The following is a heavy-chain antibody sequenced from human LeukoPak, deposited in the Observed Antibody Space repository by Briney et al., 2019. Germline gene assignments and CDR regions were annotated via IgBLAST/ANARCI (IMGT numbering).Heavy chain of an antibody. CDR3: TRDPVITMVRGVIITDYYYYMDV. J-gene: IGHJ6*03. D-gene: IGHD3-10*01. CDR2: IKSKTDGGTT. CDR1: GFTFSSYA. Sequence: GGSLRLSCAASGFTFSSYAMSWVRQAPGKGLEWVGRIKSKTDGGTTDYAAPVKGRFTISRDDSKSIAYLQMNSLKTEDTAVYYCTRDPVITMVRGVIITDYYYYMDVWGKGTTVTISS. V-gene: IGHV3-15*01.